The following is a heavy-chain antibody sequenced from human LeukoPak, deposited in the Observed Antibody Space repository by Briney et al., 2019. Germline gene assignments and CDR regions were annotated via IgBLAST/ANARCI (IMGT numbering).Heavy chain of an antibody. CDR2: INHSGST. CDR3: ERGKGYIFVLPAAIHYDYYIDF. CDR1: GGSFSGYY. Sequence: SETLSLTCAVYGGSFSGYYWSWMRQPPGKGLEWIGEINHSGSTNYNPSLKSRVTISVDTSKNQFSLKLSSVTAADTGIYCCERGKGYIFVLPAAIHYDYYIDFWGKGTMVTVSS. J-gene: IGHJ6*03. V-gene: IGHV4-34*01. D-gene: IGHD2-2*02.